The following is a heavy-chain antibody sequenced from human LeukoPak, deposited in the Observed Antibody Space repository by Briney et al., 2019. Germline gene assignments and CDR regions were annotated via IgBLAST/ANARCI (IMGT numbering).Heavy chain of an antibody. CDR2: IIPFFGTA. Sequence: SVKVSCKASVGTFSSYAISWVRQAPGQGLEWMGGIIPFFGTANYAQKFQGRVTITADESTSTAYMELSSLRSEDTAVYYCARDDSRDGYNYLRFLFDYWGQGTLVTVSS. CDR3: ARDDSRDGYNYLRFLFDY. V-gene: IGHV1-69*13. J-gene: IGHJ4*02. CDR1: VGTFSSYA. D-gene: IGHD5-24*01.